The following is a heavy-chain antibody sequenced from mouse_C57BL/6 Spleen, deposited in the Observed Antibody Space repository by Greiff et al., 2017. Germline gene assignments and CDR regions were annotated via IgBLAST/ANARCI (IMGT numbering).Heavy chain of an antibody. J-gene: IGHJ3*01. D-gene: IGHD1-1*01. CDR3: ARGVTTVVAPY. CDR2: IYPGDGDT. V-gene: IGHV1-82*01. Sequence: QVQLQQSGPELVKPGASVKISCKASGYAFSSSWMNWVKQRPGKGLEWIGRIYPGDGDTNYNGKFKGKATLTADKSSSTAYMQLSSLTSEDSAVYFCARGVTTVVAPYWGQGTLVTVSA. CDR1: GYAFSSSW.